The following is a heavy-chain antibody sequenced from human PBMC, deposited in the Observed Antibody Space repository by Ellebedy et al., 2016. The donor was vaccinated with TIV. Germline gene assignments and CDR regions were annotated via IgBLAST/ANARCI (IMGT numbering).Heavy chain of an antibody. Sequence: PGGSLRLSCAASGFAFSSYWMSWVRHLPGKGLVWVANIKPDGSETKYVDSVRGRFTISRDNANNALYLQMTSLRAEDTAVYFCAKDYRWGQGILVTVSS. CDR2: IKPDGSET. CDR1: GFAFSSYW. CDR3: AKDYR. D-gene: IGHD3-16*02. J-gene: IGHJ4*02. V-gene: IGHV3-7*03.